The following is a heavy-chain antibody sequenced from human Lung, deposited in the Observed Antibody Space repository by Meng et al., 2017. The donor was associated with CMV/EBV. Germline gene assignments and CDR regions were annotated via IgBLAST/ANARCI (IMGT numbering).Heavy chain of an antibody. CDR3: ARVDFWTDQYYFDY. D-gene: IGHD3/OR15-3a*01. Sequence: GGSXRLXXAASGFTFSSYWMSWVRQAPGKGLEWVANIKQDGSEKYYVDSVKGRFTISRDNAKYSLYLQMNSLRAEDTAVYYCARVDFWTDQYYFDYWGQGTLVXVSS. CDR2: IKQDGSEK. J-gene: IGHJ4*02. CDR1: GFTFSSYW. V-gene: IGHV3-7*01.